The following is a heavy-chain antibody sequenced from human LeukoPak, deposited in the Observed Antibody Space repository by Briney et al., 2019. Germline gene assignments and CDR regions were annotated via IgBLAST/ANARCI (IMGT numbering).Heavy chain of an antibody. V-gene: IGHV3-48*01. CDR1: GFTFSSYS. D-gene: IGHD3-10*01. Sequence: GGSLRLSCAASGFTFSSYSMNWVRQAPGKGLEWVSYISSSSSTIYYADSVKGRFTISRDNAKNSLYLQMNSLRAEDTAVYYCARGGYYGSGSYYPTFDYWGQGTLVTVSS. CDR2: ISSSSSTI. CDR3: ARGGYYGSGSYYPTFDY. J-gene: IGHJ4*02.